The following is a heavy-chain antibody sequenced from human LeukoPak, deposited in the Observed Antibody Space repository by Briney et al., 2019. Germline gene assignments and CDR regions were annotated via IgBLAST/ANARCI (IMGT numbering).Heavy chain of an antibody. CDR3: VKGQEVVYTPTFDF. CDR1: GFTFSSYS. CDR2: ISSSSYI. V-gene: IGHV3-21*01. Sequence: GGSLRLSCAASGFTFSSYSMNWARQAPGKGLEWVSSISSSSYIYYADSVRGRFSISRDNSKGTLFLQMSSLRAEDTAVYYCVKGQEVVYTPTFDFWGQGTLVTVSS. J-gene: IGHJ4*02. D-gene: IGHD2-8*02.